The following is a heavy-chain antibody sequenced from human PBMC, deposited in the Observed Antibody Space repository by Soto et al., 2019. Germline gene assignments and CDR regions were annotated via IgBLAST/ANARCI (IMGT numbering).Heavy chain of an antibody. D-gene: IGHD6-13*01. CDR3: ARLDGYYHYMDV. J-gene: IGHJ6*03. V-gene: IGHV3-21*04. CDR2: ISSSSSYI. Sequence: GGSLRLSCAASGFTFSSYSMNWVRQAPGKGLEWVSSISSSSSYIYYADSVKGRVTISVATSKTQFSLKLSPVTAADTAVYYCARLDGYYHYMDVWGKGTTVTVSS. CDR1: GFTFSSYS.